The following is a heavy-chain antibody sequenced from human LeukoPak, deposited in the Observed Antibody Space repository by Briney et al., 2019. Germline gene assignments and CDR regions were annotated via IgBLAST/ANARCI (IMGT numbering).Heavy chain of an antibody. V-gene: IGHV3-74*01. CDR3: ARDRELDYGGNQNYYGMDV. J-gene: IGHJ6*02. CDR1: GFTFSSYW. CDR2: INSDGSST. D-gene: IGHD4-23*01. Sequence: GGSLRLSCAASGFTFSSYWMHWVRQAPGKGLVWVSRINSDGSSTSYADSVKGRFTISRDNAKNTLYLQMNSLRAEDTAGYYCARDRELDYGGNQNYYGMDVWGQGTTVTVSS.